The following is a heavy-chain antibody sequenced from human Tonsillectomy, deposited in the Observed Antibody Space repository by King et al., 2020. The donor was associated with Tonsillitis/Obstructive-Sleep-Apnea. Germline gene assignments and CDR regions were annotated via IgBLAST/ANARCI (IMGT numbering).Heavy chain of an antibody. D-gene: IGHD1-7*01. Sequence: VQLQQWGAGLLKPSETLSLTCAVYGGSFSGYYWSWIRQPPGKGLEWIGEINHSGSTNYNPSLKSRVTISVDTSKKQFSLKLSSVTAADTAVYYCAKGLVELRARYYYYYLDVWGKGTTVTVSS. CDR2: INHSGST. CDR3: AKGLVELRARYYYYYLDV. CDR1: GGSFSGYY. J-gene: IGHJ6*03. V-gene: IGHV4-34*01.